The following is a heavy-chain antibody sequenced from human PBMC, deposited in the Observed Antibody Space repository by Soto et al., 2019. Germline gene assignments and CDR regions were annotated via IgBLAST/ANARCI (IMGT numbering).Heavy chain of an antibody. CDR1: GGSISSSSYY. CDR2: IYYSGST. D-gene: IGHD2-15*01. J-gene: IGHJ5*02. V-gene: IGHV4-39*02. CDR3: AREDIVVVVAATPIASFDP. Sequence: QLQLQESGPGLVKPSETLSLTCTVSGGSISSSSYYWGWIRQPPGKGLEWIGSIYYSGSTYYNPSLKSRVTISVDTSKNQFSLKLSSVTAADTAVYYCAREDIVVVVAATPIASFDPWGQGTLVTVSS.